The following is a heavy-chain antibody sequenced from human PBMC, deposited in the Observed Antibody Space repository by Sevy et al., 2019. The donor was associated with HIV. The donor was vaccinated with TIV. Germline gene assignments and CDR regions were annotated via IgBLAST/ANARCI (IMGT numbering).Heavy chain of an antibody. CDR3: ARDFLLNWAGTTGFDP. CDR2: IYYSGST. D-gene: IGHD1-7*01. J-gene: IGHJ5*02. V-gene: IGHV4-39*02. Sequence: SETLSLTYTVSGGSISSSSYYWGWIRQPPGKGLEWIGSIYYSGSTYYNPSLKSRVTISVDTSKNQFSLKLSSVTAADTAVYYCARDFLLNWAGTTGFDPWGQGTLVTVSS. CDR1: GGSISSSSYY.